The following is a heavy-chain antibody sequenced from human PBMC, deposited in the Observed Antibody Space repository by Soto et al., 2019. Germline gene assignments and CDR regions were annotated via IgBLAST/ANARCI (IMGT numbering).Heavy chain of an antibody. CDR1: GFTFSYYG. CDR2: IWYDGSNK. J-gene: IGHJ4*02. Sequence: QVQLVESGGGVVQPGRSLRLSCAASGFTFSYYGMHWVRQAPGKGLEWVAVIWYDGSNKYYADSVKGRFTIFRDNSKNTLFLQMYSLRAGDTAVHYCARERGGVPGTTDYWGQGTLVTISS. CDR3: ARERGGVPGTTDY. V-gene: IGHV3-33*01. D-gene: IGHD2-2*01.